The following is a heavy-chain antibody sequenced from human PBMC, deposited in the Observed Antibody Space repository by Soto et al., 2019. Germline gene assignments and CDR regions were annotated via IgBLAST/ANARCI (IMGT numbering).Heavy chain of an antibody. J-gene: IGHJ6*02. CDR1: GYTFTSYA. Sequence: ASVKVSCKASGYTFTSYAMHWVRQAPGQRLEWMGWINAGNGNTKYSQKFQGRVTITADESTSTAYMELSSLRSEDTAVYYCARGARDIVVVPAARPRYYYYGMDVWGQGTTVTVSS. D-gene: IGHD2-2*01. CDR3: ARGARDIVVVPAARPRYYYYGMDV. V-gene: IGHV1-3*01. CDR2: INAGNGNT.